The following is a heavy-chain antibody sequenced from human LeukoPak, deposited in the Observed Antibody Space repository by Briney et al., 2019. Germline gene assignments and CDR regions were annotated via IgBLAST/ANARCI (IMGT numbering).Heavy chain of an antibody. Sequence: SETLSLTCAVYGWSFNDYYWSWIRQPPGKGLEWIGYIYYSGSTNYNPSLKSRVTISVDTSKNQFSLKLSSVTAADTAVYYCARGIAAAGNPFDYWGQGTLVTVSS. CDR3: ARGIAAAGNPFDY. CDR1: GWSFNDYY. D-gene: IGHD6-13*01. V-gene: IGHV4-59*01. CDR2: IYYSGST. J-gene: IGHJ4*02.